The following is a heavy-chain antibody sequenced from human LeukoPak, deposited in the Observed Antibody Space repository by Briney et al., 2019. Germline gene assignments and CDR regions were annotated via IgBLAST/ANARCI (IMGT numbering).Heavy chain of an antibody. V-gene: IGHV3-30*02. J-gene: IGHJ4*02. D-gene: IGHD3-22*01. CDR3: ASPYYYDSSGYHFDY. CDR2: IRYDGSNK. Sequence: GGSLRLSCAASGFTFSSYGMHWVRQAPGKGLEWVAFIRYDGSNKYYADSVKGRFTISRDNSKNTLYLQMNSLRAEDTAVYYCASPYYYDSSGYHFDYWGQGTLVTVSS. CDR1: GFTFSSYG.